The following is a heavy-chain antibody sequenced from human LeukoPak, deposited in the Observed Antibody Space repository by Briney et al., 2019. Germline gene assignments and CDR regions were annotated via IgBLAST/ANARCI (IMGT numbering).Heavy chain of an antibody. CDR2: IKEDGSEK. CDR1: GFTFSSYG. Sequence: GGSLRLSCAASGFTFSSYGMAWVRQAPGKGLEWVANIKEDGSEKYYVDSVKGRFTISRDNAKNSLYLQMNSLRADDTAVYYCARMRYSDYWGQGTLVTVSS. CDR3: ARMRYSDY. V-gene: IGHV3-7*01. J-gene: IGHJ4*02. D-gene: IGHD1-1*01.